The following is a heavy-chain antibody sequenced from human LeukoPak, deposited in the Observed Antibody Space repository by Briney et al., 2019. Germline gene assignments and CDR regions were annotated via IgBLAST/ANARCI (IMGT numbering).Heavy chain of an antibody. J-gene: IGHJ4*02. CDR2: ISCSGDST. CDR3: AISTFPGIAAAGPFDY. D-gene: IGHD6-13*01. CDR1: GFTFSSYA. V-gene: IGHV3-23*01. Sequence: GGSLRLSCAASGFTFSSYAMSWVRQAPGKGLEWVSAISCSGDSTYYADSVKGRFTISRDNSKNTLYLQMNSLRAEDTAVYYCAISTFPGIAAAGPFDYWGQGTLVTVSS.